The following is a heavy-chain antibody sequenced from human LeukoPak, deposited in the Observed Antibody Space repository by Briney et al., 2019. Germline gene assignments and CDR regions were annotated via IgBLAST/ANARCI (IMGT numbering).Heavy chain of an antibody. CDR3: ARDISFEDSSGPSYFDY. Sequence: ASVKVSCKTSGGTFSSYAISWVRQAPGQGLEWMGGIIPIFGTANYAQKFQGRVAITADESTSTAYIELSSLRSEDTAVYYCARDISFEDSSGPSYFDYWGQGTLVTVSS. V-gene: IGHV1-69*13. J-gene: IGHJ4*02. CDR1: GGTFSSYA. CDR2: IIPIFGTA. D-gene: IGHD6-25*01.